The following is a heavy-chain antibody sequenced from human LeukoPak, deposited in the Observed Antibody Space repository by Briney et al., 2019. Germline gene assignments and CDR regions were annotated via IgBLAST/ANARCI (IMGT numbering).Heavy chain of an antibody. CDR2: ITSSSSYI. CDR3: ARGRRGSGYYLDY. J-gene: IGHJ4*02. D-gene: IGHD3-22*01. V-gene: IGHV3-21*04. Sequence: GGSLRLSCAASGFTFSTYNMNWVRQAPGKGLEWVSPITSSSSYIYYADSVKGRFTISRDNAKNSLYLQMNSLRAEDTAVYYCARGRRGSGYYLDYWGQGTLVTVSS. CDR1: GFTFSTYN.